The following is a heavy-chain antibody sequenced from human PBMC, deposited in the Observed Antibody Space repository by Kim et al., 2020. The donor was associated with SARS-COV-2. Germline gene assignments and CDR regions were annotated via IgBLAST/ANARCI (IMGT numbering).Heavy chain of an antibody. J-gene: IGHJ4*02. V-gene: IGHV4-59*13. Sequence: SETLSLTCTVSGGSIGSYYWSWIRQPPGKGLEWIGYIYYSGSTNYNPSLKSRVTISVDTSKNQFSLKLSSVTAADTAVYYCARGYSATYGRFDYWGQGT. CDR1: GGSIGSYY. CDR3: ARGYSATYGRFDY. D-gene: IGHD1-26*01. CDR2: IYYSGST.